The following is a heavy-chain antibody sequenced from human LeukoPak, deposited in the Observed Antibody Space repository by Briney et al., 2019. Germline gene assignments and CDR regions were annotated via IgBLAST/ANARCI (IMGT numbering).Heavy chain of an antibody. CDR3: AKRGLDYYGSGSYLLYY. CDR1: GFTFSSYA. CDR2: ISGSGGST. J-gene: IGHJ4*02. D-gene: IGHD3-10*01. V-gene: IGHV3-23*01. Sequence: GGSLRLSCAASGFTFSSYAMSWVRQAPGKGLEWVSAISGSGGSTHYADSVKGRFTISRDNSKNTLYLQMNSLRAEDTAVYYCAKRGLDYYGSGSYLLYYWGQGTLVTVSS.